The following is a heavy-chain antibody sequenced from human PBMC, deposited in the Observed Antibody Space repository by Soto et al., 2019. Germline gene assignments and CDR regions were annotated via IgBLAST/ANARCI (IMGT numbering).Heavy chain of an antibody. J-gene: IGHJ4*02. CDR2: ISGSVGST. CDR1: GFTFSDHG. Sequence: GGSLSLSCTASGFTFSDHGMHWVRQAPGKGLEWVSSISGSVGSTFYADSVKGRFTISRDNSMNTLYLQMNSLRAEDAAVYYCAKDRTIASRNFDSWGQGALVTVS. CDR3: AKDRTIASRNFDS. V-gene: IGHV3-23*01. D-gene: IGHD6-6*01.